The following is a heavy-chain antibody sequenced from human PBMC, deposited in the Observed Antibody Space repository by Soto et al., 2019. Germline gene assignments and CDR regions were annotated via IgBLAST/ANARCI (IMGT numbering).Heavy chain of an antibody. J-gene: IGHJ5*02. CDR2: INHSGST. Sequence: SETLSLTCAVYGGSFSGYYWSWIRQPPGKGLEWIGEINHSGSTNYNPSLKSRVTISVDTSKNQFSLKLSSVTAADTAVYYCARAPYYYDSSGPRFDPWGQGTLVTVSS. CDR3: ARAPYYYDSSGPRFDP. D-gene: IGHD3-22*01. V-gene: IGHV4-34*01. CDR1: GGSFSGYY.